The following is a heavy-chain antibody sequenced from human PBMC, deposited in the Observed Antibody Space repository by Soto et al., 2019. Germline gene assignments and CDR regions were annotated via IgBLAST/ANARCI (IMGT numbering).Heavy chain of an antibody. CDR1: GGSIRSSNYY. D-gene: IGHD2-21*02. V-gene: IGHV4-39*01. J-gene: IGHJ4*02. Sequence: LSLTCTVSGGSIRSSNYYWAWVRQPPGKGLEWIGSIYYSGSTYNNPSLRSRVSMSIDTSKDQFSLKLKSVTAADTALYFCARQRTSVVTQAYFDVWGPGSLVTVSS. CDR2: IYYSGST. CDR3: ARQRTSVVTQAYFDV.